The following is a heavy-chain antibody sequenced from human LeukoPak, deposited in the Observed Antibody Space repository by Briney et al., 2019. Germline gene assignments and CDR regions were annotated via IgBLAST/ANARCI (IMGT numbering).Heavy chain of an antibody. CDR3: ARGRYYAPWYYYYMDV. Sequence: SETLSLTCAVYGGSFSGYYWSWIRQPPGKGLEWIGEINHSGSTNYNPSLKSRVTISVGTSKNQFSLKLSSVTAADTAVYYCARGRYYAPWYYYYMDVWGKGTTVTISS. D-gene: IGHD3-10*01. V-gene: IGHV4-34*01. J-gene: IGHJ6*03. CDR1: GGSFSGYY. CDR2: INHSGST.